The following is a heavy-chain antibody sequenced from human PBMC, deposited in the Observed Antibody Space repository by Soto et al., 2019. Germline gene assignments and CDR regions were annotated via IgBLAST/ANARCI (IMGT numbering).Heavy chain of an antibody. V-gene: IGHV1-2*02. CDR2: INPNSGDT. CDR3: AKGGAIVAAGTRVYLYNAMDV. J-gene: IGHJ6*02. CDR1: GYTFTGYY. D-gene: IGHD1-26*01. Sequence: QVQLVQSGTEVKRPGDSVKVSCKASGYTFTGYYVHWVRQAPGQELEWMGWINPNSGDTYLAQRFQGRVTMNRDTSIGTAYVELRGLTSDDTAEYYCAKGGAIVAAGTRVYLYNAMDVWGQGTTVTVSS.